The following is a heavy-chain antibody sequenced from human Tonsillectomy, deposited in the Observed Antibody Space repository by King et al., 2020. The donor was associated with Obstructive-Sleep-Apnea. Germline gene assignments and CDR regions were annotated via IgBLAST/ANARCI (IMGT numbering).Heavy chain of an antibody. Sequence: VQLVESGGGLVQPGGSLRLSWAASGFTFSSYAMSWVRQSPGKGREWGSCISGSGGGTYYADPGKGRFTISRENSKNTLCLQKNSLRAEDTAVYYCAKELHSGYVSRYPGGYWGQGTLVTVSS. CDR2: ISGSGGGT. D-gene: IGHD5-12*01. CDR3: AKELHSGYVSRYPGGY. CDR1: GFTFSSYA. V-gene: IGHV3-23*04. J-gene: IGHJ4*02.